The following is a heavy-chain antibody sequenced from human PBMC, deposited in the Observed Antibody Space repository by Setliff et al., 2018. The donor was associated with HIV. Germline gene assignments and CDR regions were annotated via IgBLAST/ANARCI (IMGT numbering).Heavy chain of an antibody. Sequence: ASVKVSCKTSGYTFINYGVNWVRQAPGQGLEWMGWISAYSGNTNYAQKVKGRVTMTADTSTSTIYLELRSLRSADTAVYYCAREGSIVATIRRWYYYYMDVWGKGTTVTVSS. V-gene: IGHV1-18*01. CDR1: GYTFINYG. D-gene: IGHD5-12*01. CDR3: AREGSIVATIRRWYYYYMDV. CDR2: ISAYSGNT. J-gene: IGHJ6*03.